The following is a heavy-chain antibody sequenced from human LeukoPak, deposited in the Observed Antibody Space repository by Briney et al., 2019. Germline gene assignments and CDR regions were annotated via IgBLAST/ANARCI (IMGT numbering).Heavy chain of an antibody. J-gene: IGHJ4*02. Sequence: ASLKVSCKSSGYTFTAYYMHWVRQAPGQGLEWMGWINTNSGITNYAQNFQGSVTITRDTSISTVYMELSSLRSDDTAVYYCARNIENWGQGTLVTVSS. V-gene: IGHV1-2*02. CDR3: ARNIEN. CDR2: INTNSGIT. D-gene: IGHD2/OR15-2a*01. CDR1: GYTFTAYY.